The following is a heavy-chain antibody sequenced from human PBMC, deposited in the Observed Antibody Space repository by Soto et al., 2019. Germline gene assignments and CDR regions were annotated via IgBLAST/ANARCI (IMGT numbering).Heavy chain of an antibody. D-gene: IGHD1-1*01. Sequence: EVQLLESGGGLVQPGGSLRLSCAASGFTFSSYAMSWVRQAPGKGLEWVSAISGSGGSTYYAASVKGRFTISRDNSKNTLYLQMNSLRAEDTAVYYCAKKEQAIDAFDIWGQGTMVTVSS. V-gene: IGHV3-23*01. CDR1: GFTFSSYA. CDR2: ISGSGGST. J-gene: IGHJ3*02. CDR3: AKKEQAIDAFDI.